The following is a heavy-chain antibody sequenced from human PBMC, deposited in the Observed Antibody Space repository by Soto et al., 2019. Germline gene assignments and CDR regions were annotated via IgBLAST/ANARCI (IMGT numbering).Heavy chain of an antibody. CDR1: GFTFSYYA. V-gene: IGHV3-48*02. CDR3: VRRGGAYGSSPHQYYHYGLDV. Sequence: GGSLRLSCAASGFTFSYYAMNWVRQTPGKGLEWLSYISSGSSSIYYADSVKGRFTISRDNANNALYLQMNSLRDEDTAVYYCVRRGGAYGSSPHQYYHYGLDVWGQGTTVTVSS. D-gene: IGHD6-6*01. J-gene: IGHJ6*02. CDR2: ISSGSSSI.